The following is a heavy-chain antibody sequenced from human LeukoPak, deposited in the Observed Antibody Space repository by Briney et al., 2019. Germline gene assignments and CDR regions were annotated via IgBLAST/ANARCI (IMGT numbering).Heavy chain of an antibody. CDR2: ISYSGST. CDR1: GGSISSYY. CDR3: ARDVLSSSWYGDYFDY. V-gene: IGHV4-59*12. J-gene: IGHJ4*02. D-gene: IGHD6-13*01. Sequence: SETLSLTCTVSGGSISSYYCSWIRQPPGKGLEWIGYISYSGSTNYNPSLKSRVTMSVDTSKNHFSLNLSSVTAADTAVYYCARDVLSSSWYGDYFDYWGQGTLVTVSS.